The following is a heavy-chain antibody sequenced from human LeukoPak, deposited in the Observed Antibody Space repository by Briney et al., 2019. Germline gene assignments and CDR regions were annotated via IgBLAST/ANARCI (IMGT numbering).Heavy chain of an antibody. CDR3: ARHSSSRSFDY. V-gene: IGHV4-59*01. CDR2: IYYSGST. D-gene: IGHD6-13*01. Sequence: SETLSLTCAVYGGSFSGYYWGWIRQPPGKGLEWIGYIYYSGSTNYNPSLKSRVTISVDTSKNQFSLKLSSVTAADTAVYYCARHSSSRSFDYWGQGTLVTVSS. CDR1: GGSFSGYY. J-gene: IGHJ4*02.